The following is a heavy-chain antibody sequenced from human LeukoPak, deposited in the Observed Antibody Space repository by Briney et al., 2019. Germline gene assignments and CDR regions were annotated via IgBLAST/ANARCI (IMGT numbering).Heavy chain of an antibody. D-gene: IGHD2-15*01. J-gene: IGHJ6*02. CDR3: AKDLVVVVAAYYYGMDV. Sequence: GGSLRLSCAASGFTFSSYAMSWVRQAPGKGREGVSAISGSGGSTYYADSVKGRFTISRDNSKNTLYLQMNSLRAEDTAVYYCAKDLVVVVAAYYYGMDVWGQGTTVTVSS. CDR2: ISGSGGST. V-gene: IGHV3-23*01. CDR1: GFTFSSYA.